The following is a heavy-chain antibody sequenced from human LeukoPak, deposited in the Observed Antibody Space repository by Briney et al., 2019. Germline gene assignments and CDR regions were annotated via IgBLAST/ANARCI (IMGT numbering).Heavy chain of an antibody. CDR2: SRSQAYGGTT. V-gene: IGHV3-49*04. J-gene: IGHJ6*03. CDR1: GFNFGDYA. D-gene: IGHD4-17*01. CDR3: NRDIMRSGDYVYYYYMDV. Sequence: GGSLRLSCTASGFNFGDYAMSWVRQAPGKGLEWVGFSRSQAYGGTTEYAASVKGRFTISRDDSKSIAYLQMNSLKTEDTAVYFCNRDIMRSGDYVYYYYMDVWGKGTTVTVSS.